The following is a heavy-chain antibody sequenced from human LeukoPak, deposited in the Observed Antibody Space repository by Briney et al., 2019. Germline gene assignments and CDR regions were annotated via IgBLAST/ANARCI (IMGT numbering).Heavy chain of an antibody. CDR2: IRYDGSYK. CDR3: AKRMIETFSYYFDY. Sequence: PGGSLRLSCAASGFTFSSYGMHWVRQAPGKGLEWVAFIRYDGSYKYYADSVKGRFTISRDNSKNTLYLQMNSLGAEDTAVYYCAKRMIETFSYYFDYWGQGTLVTVSS. CDR1: GFTFSSYG. D-gene: IGHD2-15*01. V-gene: IGHV3-30*02. J-gene: IGHJ4*02.